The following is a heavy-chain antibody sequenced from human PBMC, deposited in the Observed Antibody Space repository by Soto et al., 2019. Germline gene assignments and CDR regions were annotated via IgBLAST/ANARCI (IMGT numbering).Heavy chain of an antibody. CDR3: ATDQRSLVNYDC. V-gene: IGHV3-21*01. D-gene: IGHD3-10*01. Sequence: EVQLVESGGGLVKPGGSLRLSCAASGFTFSSYSMNWVRQAPGKGLEWVSTISSTSIYIYYADSVRGRFTISRDNAKNSRYLQMSSLRAEDTAVYYCATDQRSLVNYDCWGQGTLVTASS. CDR2: ISSTSIYI. J-gene: IGHJ4*02. CDR1: GFTFSSYS.